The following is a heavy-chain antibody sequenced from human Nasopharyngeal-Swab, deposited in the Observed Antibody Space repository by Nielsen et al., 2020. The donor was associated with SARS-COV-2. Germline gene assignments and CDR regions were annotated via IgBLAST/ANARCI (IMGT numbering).Heavy chain of an antibody. Sequence: SETLSLTCAISGDSVSSNSATWNWIRQSPSRGLEWLGRTYYRSKWYNDYALSVKSRITINPDTSKNQFSLQLNSVTPEDTAVYYCVRQYSSSSFCHGMDVWGQGTTVTVSS. CDR2: TYYRSKWYN. D-gene: IGHD6-6*01. CDR1: GDSVSSNSAT. J-gene: IGHJ6*02. CDR3: VRQYSSSSFCHGMDV. V-gene: IGHV6-1*01.